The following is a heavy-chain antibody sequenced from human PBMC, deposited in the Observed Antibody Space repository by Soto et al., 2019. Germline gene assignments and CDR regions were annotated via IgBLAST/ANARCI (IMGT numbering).Heavy chain of an antibody. J-gene: IGHJ6*02. CDR2: ISSSSSYI. CDR1: GFTFSSYS. Sequence: GGSLRLSCAASGFTFSSYSMNWVRQAPGKGLEWVSSISSSSSYIYYADSVKGRFTISRDNAKNSLYLQMNSLRAEDTAVYYCARDQGPTRFENYYYYGMDVWGQGTTVTVSS. CDR3: ARDQGPTRFENYYYYGMDV. V-gene: IGHV3-21*01. D-gene: IGHD3-10*01.